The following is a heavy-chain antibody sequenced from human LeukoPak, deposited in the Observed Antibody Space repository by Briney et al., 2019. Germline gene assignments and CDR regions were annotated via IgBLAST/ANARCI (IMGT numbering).Heavy chain of an antibody. D-gene: IGHD1-26*01. CDR3: ARDNSVGDTAWWFDP. CDR1: GYTFTGYY. V-gene: IGHV1-46*01. CDR2: INPSGSST. J-gene: IGHJ5*02. Sequence: ASVKVSCKASGYTFTGYYMHWVRQAPGQGLEWMGWINPSGSSTSYAQKFQGRLSLTRDMSTSTDYIELSSLRSEDTAVYYCARDNSVGDTAWWFDPWGQGTLVTVSS.